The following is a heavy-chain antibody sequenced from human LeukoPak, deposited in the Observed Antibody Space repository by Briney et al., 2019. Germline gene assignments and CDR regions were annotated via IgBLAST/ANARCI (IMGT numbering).Heavy chain of an antibody. CDR2: IYYSGST. CDR1: GGSISSGDYY. CDR3: ARVEGPETVYCSSTSCYANWFDP. Sequence: PSQTLSLTCTVSGGSISSGDYYWSWIRQPPGKGLEWIGYIYYSGSTYYNPSLKSRVTMSVDTSKNQFSLKLSSVTAADTAVYYCARVEGPETVYCSSTSCYANWFDPWGQGTLVTVSS. J-gene: IGHJ5*02. D-gene: IGHD2-2*01. V-gene: IGHV4-30-4*08.